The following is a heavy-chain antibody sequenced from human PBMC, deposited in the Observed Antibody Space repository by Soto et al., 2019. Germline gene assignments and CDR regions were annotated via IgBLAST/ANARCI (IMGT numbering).Heavy chain of an antibody. J-gene: IGHJ5*02. CDR2: ISDRGDI. CDR1: GISIISSY. V-gene: IGHV4-59*08. Sequence: SETLSLTCTVSGISIISSYWNWFRQSPGKGLEWIGQISDRGDINYNPPLESRVAISTDTSKNQVSLTLTAVNAADTAVYFCARGRHWFGPWGQGTLVTAPQ. CDR3: ARGRHWFGP.